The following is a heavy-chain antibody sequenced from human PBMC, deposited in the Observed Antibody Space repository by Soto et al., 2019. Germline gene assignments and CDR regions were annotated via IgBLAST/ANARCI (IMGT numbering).Heavy chain of an antibody. CDR2: ISGSGGST. Sequence: GGSLRLSCAASGFTFSSYAMSWVRQAPGKGLEWVSAISGSGGSTYYADSVKGRFTISRDNSKNTLYLQMNSLRAEDTAVYYCAKDHFGDYDEGWFDPWGQGTLVTVSS. CDR3: AKDHFGDYDEGWFDP. CDR1: GFTFSSYA. J-gene: IGHJ5*02. V-gene: IGHV3-23*01. D-gene: IGHD4-17*01.